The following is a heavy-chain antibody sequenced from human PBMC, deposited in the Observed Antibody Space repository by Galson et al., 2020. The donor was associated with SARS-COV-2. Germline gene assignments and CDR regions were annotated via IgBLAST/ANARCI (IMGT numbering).Heavy chain of an antibody. J-gene: IGHJ4*02. Sequence: PGGSLRLSCGAPGFTFSSYKMNWVRQAPEKGLEWVSYISTSGSTIYYADSVKGRFSISRYNAGNSLYLQMNSLRIEDTAIYYCARVGGGSSGWLDYWGQGILVTVSS. V-gene: IGHV3-48*03. D-gene: IGHD6-19*01. CDR2: ISTSGSTI. CDR3: ARVGGGSSGWLDY. CDR1: GFTFSSYK.